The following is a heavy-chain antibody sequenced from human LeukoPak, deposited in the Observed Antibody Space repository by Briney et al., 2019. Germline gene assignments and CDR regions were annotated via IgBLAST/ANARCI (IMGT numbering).Heavy chain of an antibody. V-gene: IGHV1-2*02. CDR1: GYTFTGYY. J-gene: IGHJ4*02. D-gene: IGHD3-3*01. Sequence: ASVKVSCKASGYTFTGYYMYWVRQAPGQGLEWMGFINPNTGGTIYAQKFQARVTMTRDTSISTAYMELRGLISDDTAVYYCARRYDFWSGYPTAFDYWGQGTLVTVSS. CDR2: INPNTGGT. CDR3: ARRYDFWSGYPTAFDY.